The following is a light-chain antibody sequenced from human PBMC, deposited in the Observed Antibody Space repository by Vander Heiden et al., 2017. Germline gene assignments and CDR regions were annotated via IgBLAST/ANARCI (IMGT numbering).Light chain of an antibody. J-gene: IGLJ1*01. Sequence: QSVLTQPPSASGTPGQRVTISCSGSSSNIGSNTVNWYHQLPGTAPKLLIYSNNQRPSGVPDRFSGSKSGTSASLAISGPQSEDEADYYCAAWDDSLNGYVFGTGTKVTVL. CDR3: AAWDDSLNGYV. V-gene: IGLV1-44*01. CDR1: SSNIGSNT. CDR2: SNN.